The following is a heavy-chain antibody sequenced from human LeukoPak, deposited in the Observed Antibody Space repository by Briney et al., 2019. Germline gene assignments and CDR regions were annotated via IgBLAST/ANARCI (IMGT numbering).Heavy chain of an antibody. CDR2: ISYDGSNK. Sequence: PGGSLRLSCAASGFTFSSYGMHWVRQAPGKGLEWVAVISYDGSNKYYADSVKGRFTISRDNSKNTLYLQMNSLRAEDTAVYYCATAGWLRFNVDYWGQGTLVTVSS. D-gene: IGHD5-12*01. J-gene: IGHJ4*02. V-gene: IGHV3-30*03. CDR1: GFTFSSYG. CDR3: ATAGWLRFNVDY.